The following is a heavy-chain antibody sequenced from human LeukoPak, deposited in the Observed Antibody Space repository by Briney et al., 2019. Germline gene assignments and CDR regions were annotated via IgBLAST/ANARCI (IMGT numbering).Heavy chain of an antibody. CDR3: ARDRDGGVGTIDY. CDR2: INLKTGGI. V-gene: IGHV1-2*06. J-gene: IGHJ4*02. CDR1: GYTFIDYW. Sequence: ASVKVSCKASGYTFIDYWMHWVRQAPGQGLEWLGRINLKTGGINYAEKFQGRVTMTRDTSISTAYLELSRLRFDDTAVYYCARDRDGGVGTIDYWGQGTLVTVSS. D-gene: IGHD3-3*01.